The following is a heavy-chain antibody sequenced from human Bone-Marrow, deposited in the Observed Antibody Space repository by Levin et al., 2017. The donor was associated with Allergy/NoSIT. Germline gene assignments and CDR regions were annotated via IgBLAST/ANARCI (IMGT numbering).Heavy chain of an antibody. CDR3: AKDVVEAVAGIMGWDH. Sequence: GGSLRLSCAASGFNFSTYSMNWVRQAPGKGLEWVSGISVSGRSTYYADSVKGRFSISRDNSKSTVYLQMNSLRVEDTAVYYCAKDVVEAVAGIMGWDHWGQGRLVTVSS. CDR2: ISVSGRST. CDR1: GFNFSTYS. J-gene: IGHJ4*02. D-gene: IGHD6-19*01. V-gene: IGHV3-23*01.